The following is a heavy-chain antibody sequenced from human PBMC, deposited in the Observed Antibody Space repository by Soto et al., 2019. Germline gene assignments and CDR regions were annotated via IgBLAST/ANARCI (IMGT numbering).Heavy chain of an antibody. Sequence: QVQLVQSGAEVKKPGDSVRVSCKASGYTFTSYGIGWVRQAPGQGLEWMGWISANNGNTKYAQKVQGRVTMTTDASTCTAYMELRSLRSDDAAVYYCARDGYFDHWGQGTLVTVSS. V-gene: IGHV1-18*01. CDR1: GYTFTSYG. CDR3: ARDGYFDH. CDR2: ISANNGNT. J-gene: IGHJ4*02.